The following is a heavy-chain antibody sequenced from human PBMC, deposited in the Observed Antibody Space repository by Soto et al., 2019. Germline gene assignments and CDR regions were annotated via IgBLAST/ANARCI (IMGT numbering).Heavy chain of an antibody. V-gene: IGHV1-3*01. Sequence: ASVKVCCKACGYTFTSYALYWVRQAPGQRLEWMGWINAGNGNTKYSQKFQGRVTITRDTSASTAYMELSSLRSEDTAVYYCARDMCGGDCYTDYWGQGTLVTVSS. D-gene: IGHD2-21*02. CDR2: INAGNGNT. J-gene: IGHJ4*02. CDR3: ARDMCGGDCYTDY. CDR1: GYTFTSYA.